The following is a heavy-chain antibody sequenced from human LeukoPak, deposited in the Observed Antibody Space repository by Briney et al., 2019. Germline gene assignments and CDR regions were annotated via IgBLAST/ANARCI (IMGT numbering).Heavy chain of an antibody. D-gene: IGHD1-26*01. V-gene: IGHV3-23*01. CDR3: AKMNSGTYLFYFDS. CDR2: ISGSGAYT. Sequence: PGGSLRLSCAASGFTFSSYAMSWVRQAPGKGLECVSSISGSGAYTFYAESVKGRFTISRDNSKNTLYLQMSSLRAEDTAVYYCAKMNSGTYLFYFDSWGQGTLVTVS. CDR1: GFTFSSYA. J-gene: IGHJ4*02.